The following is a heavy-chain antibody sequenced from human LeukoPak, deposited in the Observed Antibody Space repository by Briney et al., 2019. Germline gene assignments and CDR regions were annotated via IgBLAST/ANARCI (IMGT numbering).Heavy chain of an antibody. CDR3: ARDPTPGVFRY. J-gene: IGHJ4*02. CDR2: ISSSSSTI. Sequence: PGGSLRLSCAASGFTFSSYSMNWVRQAPGKGLEWVSYISSSSSTIYYADSVKGRFTISRDNAKNSLYLQMNSLRAEDTAVYYCARDPTPGVFRYWGQGTLVTVSS. D-gene: IGHD3-16*01. V-gene: IGHV3-48*04. CDR1: GFTFSSYS.